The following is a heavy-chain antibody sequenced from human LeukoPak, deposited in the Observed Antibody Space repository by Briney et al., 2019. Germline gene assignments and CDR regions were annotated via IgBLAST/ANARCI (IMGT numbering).Heavy chain of an antibody. V-gene: IGHV3-20*01. J-gene: IGHJ6*03. CDR1: GFTFDNHG. D-gene: IGHD5-12*01. CDR3: ARDGSHSGYDPRYYYYYMDV. Sequence: GGSLRPSCAASGFTFDNHGMSWVRQAPGKGLEWVSGINWNGVSTGYADSVKGRFTISRDNAKNSLYLQMNSLRAEDTALYHCARDGSHSGYDPRYYYYYMDVWGKGTTVTVSS. CDR2: INWNGVST.